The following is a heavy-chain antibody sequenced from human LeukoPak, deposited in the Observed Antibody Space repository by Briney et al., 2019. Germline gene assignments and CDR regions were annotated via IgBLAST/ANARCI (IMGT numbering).Heavy chain of an antibody. V-gene: IGHV3-23*01. J-gene: IGHJ4*02. D-gene: IGHD4-23*01. CDR3: AKVAWLGTVASYYFDS. Sequence: GGSLRLFCAASGFTFNNHAMSWVRQAPGKGLAWGSAIRSGGDTTYYADSVKGRFTISRDNSKNMVYLQMNSLRADHTAVYYCAKVAWLGTVASYYFDSWGQGTQVTVSS. CDR2: IRSGGDTT. CDR1: GFTFNNHA.